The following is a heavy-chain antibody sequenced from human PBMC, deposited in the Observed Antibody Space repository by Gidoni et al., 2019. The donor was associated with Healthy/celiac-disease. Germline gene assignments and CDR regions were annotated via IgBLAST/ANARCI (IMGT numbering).Heavy chain of an antibody. Sequence: QVQLVQSGAEVKKPGASVKVSCKASGYTFTSYYMHWVRQAPGQGLEWMGIINPSGGSTSYAQKFQGRVTMTRDTSTSTVYMELSSLRSEDTAVYYCARDLLPPAVAGTFGYFDYWGQGTLVTVSS. CDR1: GYTFTSYY. CDR2: INPSGGST. D-gene: IGHD6-19*01. V-gene: IGHV1-46*01. CDR3: ARDLLPPAVAGTFGYFDY. J-gene: IGHJ4*02.